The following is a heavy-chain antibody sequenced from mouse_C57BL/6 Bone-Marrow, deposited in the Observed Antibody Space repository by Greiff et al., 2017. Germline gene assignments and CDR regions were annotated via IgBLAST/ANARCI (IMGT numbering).Heavy chain of an antibody. CDR3: ARDLDGYSYYYHAMDY. J-gene: IGHJ4*01. CDR2: ISDGGSYT. CDR1: GFTFSSYA. V-gene: IGHV5-4*01. D-gene: IGHD2-3*01. Sequence: EVKLEESGGGLVKPGGSLKLSCAASGFTFSSYAMSWVRQTPEKRLEWVATISDGGSYTYYPDNVKGRFTISRDNAKNNLYLQMSHLKSEDTAMYYCARDLDGYSYYYHAMDYWGQGTSVTVSS.